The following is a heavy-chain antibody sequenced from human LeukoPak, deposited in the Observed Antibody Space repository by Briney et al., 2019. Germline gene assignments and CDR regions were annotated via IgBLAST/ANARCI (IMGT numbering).Heavy chain of an antibody. J-gene: IGHJ4*02. V-gene: IGHV3-74*01. D-gene: IGHD4-17*01. CDR2: INEDGSRT. CDR3: ARWYGDYPSFYLDA. CDR1: GFTFSNYW. Sequence: PGGSLRLSCAGSGFTFSNYWVHWVRQAPGKGLVWVSRINEDGSRTDYADFVKGRFTISRDNAKNTLYLQMNSLSAEDTAVYYCARWYGDYPSFYLDAWGQGTLVTVSS.